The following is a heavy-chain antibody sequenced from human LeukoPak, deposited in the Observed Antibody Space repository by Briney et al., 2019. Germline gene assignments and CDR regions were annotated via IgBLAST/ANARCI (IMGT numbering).Heavy chain of an antibody. V-gene: IGHV3-66*01. J-gene: IGHJ6*02. D-gene: IGHD4-17*01. CDR1: GFTFSSYA. CDR3: ARGDYGGNSGYYYGMDV. CDR2: TYSGGST. Sequence: AGGSLRLSCAASGFTFSSYAMSWVRQAPGKGLEWVSVTYSGGSTYYADSVKGRFTISRDNSKNTLYLQMNSLRAEDTAVYYCARGDYGGNSGYYYGMDVWGQGTTVTVSS.